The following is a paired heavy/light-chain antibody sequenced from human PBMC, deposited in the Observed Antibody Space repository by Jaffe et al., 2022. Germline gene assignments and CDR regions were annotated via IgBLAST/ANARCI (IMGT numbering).Light chain of an antibody. CDR2: AAS. J-gene: IGKJ1*01. CDR3: QQYYSYPWT. V-gene: IGKV1-16*02. CDR1: QGIMNH. Sequence: DIQMTQSPSSLSASVGDRVTITCRASQGIMNHLAWFQQKPGQAPRSLIYAASSLQGGVPSKFSGSGSGTDFTLTISSLQPEDFAIYYCQQYYSYPWTFGQGTKVEIK.
Heavy chain of an antibody. Sequence: EVQLVESGGGLVQPGRSLRLSCAASGFTFGDHAMGWVRQAPGKGLEWIGFIRSKFNGGATEDAASVKGRFTISRDDSKSIAYLQLNSLKTEDTAVYYCTRLSDIVAVPEYQYYFDYWGQGTLVAVSS. CDR2: IRSKFNGGAT. D-gene: IGHD2-2*01. J-gene: IGHJ4*02. V-gene: IGHV3-49*04. CDR1: GFTFGDHA. CDR3: TRLSDIVAVPEYQYYFDY.